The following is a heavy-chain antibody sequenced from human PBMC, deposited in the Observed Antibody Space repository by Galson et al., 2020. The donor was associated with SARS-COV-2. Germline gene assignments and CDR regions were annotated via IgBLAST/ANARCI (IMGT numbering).Heavy chain of an antibody. CDR1: GGSISSGGYY. CDR3: ARDLAAAGTRNFDY. V-gene: IGHV4-31*03. D-gene: IGHD6-13*01. CDR2: IYYSGST. J-gene: IGHJ4*02. Sequence: ASETLSLTCTVSGGSISSGGYYWSWIRQHPGKGLEWIGYIYYSGSTYYNPSLKSRVTISVDTSKNQFSLKLSSVTAADTAVYYCARDLAAAGTRNFDYWGQGTLVTVSS.